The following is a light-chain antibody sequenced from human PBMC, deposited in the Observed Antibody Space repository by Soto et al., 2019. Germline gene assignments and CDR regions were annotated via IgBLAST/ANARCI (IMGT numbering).Light chain of an antibody. CDR3: QQYENSPWT. CDR1: QSVSRNY. V-gene: IGKV3-20*01. J-gene: IGKJ1*01. Sequence: EVVLTQSPGTLSLSPGERATLSCSASQSVSRNYLGWYQQKPGQAPRLLIYGASSRAPGIPDRFSGSGSGTDFILTITRLEPEDFAVYYCQQYENSPWTFGQGTKVEIK. CDR2: GAS.